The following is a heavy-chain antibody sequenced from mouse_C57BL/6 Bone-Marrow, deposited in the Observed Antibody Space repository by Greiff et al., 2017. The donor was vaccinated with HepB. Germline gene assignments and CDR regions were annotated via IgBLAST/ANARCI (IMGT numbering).Heavy chain of an antibody. J-gene: IGHJ2*01. V-gene: IGHV1-42*01. CDR2: INPSTGGT. CDR1: GYSFTGYY. CDR3: ASTDY. Sequence: EVMLVESGPELVKPGASVKISCKASGYSFTGYYMNWVKQSPEKSLEWIGEINPSTGGTTYNQKFKAKATLTVDKSSSTAYMQLKSLTSEDSAVYYCASTDYWGQGTTLTVSS.